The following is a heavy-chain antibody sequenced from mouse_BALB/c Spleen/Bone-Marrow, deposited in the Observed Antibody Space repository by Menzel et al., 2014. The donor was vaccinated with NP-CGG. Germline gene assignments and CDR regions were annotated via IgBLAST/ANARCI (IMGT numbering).Heavy chain of an antibody. CDR1: GYTFXSYW. CDR3: ARYYNWYFDV. D-gene: IGHD1-1*01. Sequence: QVQLKDSGAELVKPGASVKLSCKTSGYTFXSYWMHWVKQRPGQGLEWIGEINPNNGRTNYDEKFRNKATLTVDKSSSTAYMQLSSLTSEDSAVYYSARYYNWYFDVWGAGTTVTVSS. J-gene: IGHJ1*01. V-gene: IGHV1S81*02. CDR2: INPNNGRT.